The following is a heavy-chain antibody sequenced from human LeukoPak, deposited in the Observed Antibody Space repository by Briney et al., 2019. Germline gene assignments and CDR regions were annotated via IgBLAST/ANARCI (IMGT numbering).Heavy chain of an antibody. Sequence: SETLSLTCTVSGGSIRSYYWSWIRQPPGKGLEWIGYIYYSGSTNYNPSLKSRVTISVDTSKNQFSLKLSSVTAADTAVYYCASSGGAARHNWFDPWGQGTLVTVSS. CDR1: GGSIRSYY. D-gene: IGHD6-6*01. V-gene: IGHV4-59*01. CDR2: IYYSGST. CDR3: ASSGGAARHNWFDP. J-gene: IGHJ5*02.